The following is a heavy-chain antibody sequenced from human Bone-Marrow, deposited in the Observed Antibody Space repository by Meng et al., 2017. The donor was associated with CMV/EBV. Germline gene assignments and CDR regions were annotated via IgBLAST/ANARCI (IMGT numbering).Heavy chain of an antibody. J-gene: IGHJ2*01. CDR3: ARRDEGGYWYFDL. CDR1: RVSVSIGSCY. D-gene: IGHD5-24*01. V-gene: IGHV4-61*01. Sequence: VSRVSVSIGSCYCSWIRPPPRKGLEWIGSISYSGSTNYNPSLKSRVTISVDTSKNQFSLKLSSVTAADTAVYYCARRDEGGYWYFDLWGRGTLVTVSS. CDR2: ISYSGST.